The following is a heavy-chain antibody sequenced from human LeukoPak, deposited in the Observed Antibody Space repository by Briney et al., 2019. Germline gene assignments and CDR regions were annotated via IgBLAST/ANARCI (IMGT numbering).Heavy chain of an antibody. D-gene: IGHD5-18*01. CDR3: ARQTAMVRYTDAFDI. J-gene: IGHJ3*02. CDR1: GGSISSYY. Sequence: SETLSLTCTVSGGSISSYYWSWIRQPPGKGLEWIGYIYYSRSTNYNPSLKSRVTISVDTSKNQFSLKLSSVTAADTAVYYCARQTAMVRYTDAFDIWGQGTMVTVSS. V-gene: IGHV4-59*08. CDR2: IYYSRST.